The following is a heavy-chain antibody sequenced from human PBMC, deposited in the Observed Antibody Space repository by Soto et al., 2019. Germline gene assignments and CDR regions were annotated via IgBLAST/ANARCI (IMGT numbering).Heavy chain of an antibody. J-gene: IGHJ5*02. CDR1: GFTFNRHA. CDR3: ATLSSAWYAGFVDL. CDR2: LSDSGGSI. V-gene: IGHV3-23*01. Sequence: EVQLLESGGGLVQPGGSLRLSCTASGFTFNRHAMTWVRQAPGKGLEWVSGLSDSGGSIYYADSVKGRFTISRDNSMNTLYLQMNTRSAEDTAVYYCATLSSAWYAGFVDLWGQGTLVTVSS. D-gene: IGHD2-8*01.